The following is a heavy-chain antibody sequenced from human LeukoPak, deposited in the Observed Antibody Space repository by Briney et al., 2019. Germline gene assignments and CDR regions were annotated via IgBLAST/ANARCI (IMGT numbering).Heavy chain of an antibody. V-gene: IGHV1-2*02. CDR2: INPNTGDT. CDR1: GYTFTSYD. J-gene: IGHJ4*02. Sequence: GASVKVSCKASGYTFTSYDINWVRQATGQGLEWMGWINPNTGDTNYAQKFLGRVTMTRDTSISTAYMEVRRLRSDDTAVYYCARDLHWGPDYWGQGTLVTVSS. CDR3: ARDLHWGPDY. D-gene: IGHD7-27*01.